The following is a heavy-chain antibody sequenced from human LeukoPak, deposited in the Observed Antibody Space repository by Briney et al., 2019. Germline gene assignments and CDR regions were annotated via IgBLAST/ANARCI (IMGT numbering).Heavy chain of an antibody. CDR3: ARHVISWPHYFDY. Sequence: PSETLSLTCTVSGGSISSYYWSWIRQPPGKGLEWIGYIYYTGSTNYNPSLKSRVTMSVDTSKNQFSLKLSSVTAADTAVYYCARHVISWPHYFDYWGQGTLVTVSS. J-gene: IGHJ4*02. D-gene: IGHD6-13*01. V-gene: IGHV4-59*08. CDR1: GGSISSYY. CDR2: IYYTGST.